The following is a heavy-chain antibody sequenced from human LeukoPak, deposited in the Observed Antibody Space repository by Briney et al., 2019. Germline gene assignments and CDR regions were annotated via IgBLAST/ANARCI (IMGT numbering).Heavy chain of an antibody. D-gene: IGHD6-6*01. CDR3: AKDRSGVIAARRWGFDY. CDR2: ISGSGGST. J-gene: IGHJ4*02. CDR1: GFTFSSYA. V-gene: IGHV3-23*01. Sequence: GGSLRLSCAASGFTFSSYAMSWVRQAPGKGLEWVPAISGSGGSTYYADSVKGRFTISRDNSKNTLYLQMNSLRAEDTAVYYCAKDRSGVIAARRWGFDYWGQGTLVTVSS.